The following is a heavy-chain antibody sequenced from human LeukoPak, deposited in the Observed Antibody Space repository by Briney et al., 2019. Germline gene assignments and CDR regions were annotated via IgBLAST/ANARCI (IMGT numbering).Heavy chain of an antibody. CDR2: ISSSSTYI. Sequence: GGSLRLSCAASGFTFSSSNMNWVRQAPGRGLEWVSSISSSSTYIFYADSVKGRFTISRDNAKNSLYLQMNSLRAEDTAVYYCAKDESENIFDYWGQGTLVTVSS. CDR1: GFTFSSSN. V-gene: IGHV3-21*01. CDR3: AKDESENIFDY. J-gene: IGHJ4*02.